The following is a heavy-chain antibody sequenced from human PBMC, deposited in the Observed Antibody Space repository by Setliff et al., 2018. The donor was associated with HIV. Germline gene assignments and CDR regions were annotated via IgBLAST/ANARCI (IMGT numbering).Heavy chain of an antibody. J-gene: IGHJ4*02. D-gene: IGHD3-3*01. CDR3: TRSVLQFFGVVADFDF. CDR2: INPNSGGT. CDR1: GDTFTDYY. V-gene: IGHV1-2*06. Sequence: ASVKVSCKASGDTFTDYYFHWLRQAPGQGLEWMGRINPNSGGTNYAQKFRGRVTMTRDTSISTVYMELSSLTSDDTAVYYCTRSVLQFFGVVADFDFWGQGTLVTVSS.